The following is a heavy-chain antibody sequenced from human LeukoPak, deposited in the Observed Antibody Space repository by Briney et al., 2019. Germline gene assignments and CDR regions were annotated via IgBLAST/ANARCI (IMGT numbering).Heavy chain of an antibody. CDR3: ARGRGRITGTTNY. V-gene: IGHV3-30*02. Sequence: HPGGSLRLSCAASGFTFSSYGMHWVRQAPGKGLEWVAFMRYDGSNKYYADSVKGRFTISRDNSKNTLYLQMNSLRAEDTAVYYCARGRGRITGTTNYWGQGTLVTVSS. D-gene: IGHD1-7*01. CDR2: MRYDGSNK. CDR1: GFTFSSYG. J-gene: IGHJ4*02.